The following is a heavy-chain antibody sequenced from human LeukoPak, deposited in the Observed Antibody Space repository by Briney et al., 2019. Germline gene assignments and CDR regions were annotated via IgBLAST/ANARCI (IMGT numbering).Heavy chain of an antibody. CDR3: ARAYGSGSYLFDY. D-gene: IGHD3-10*01. CDR2: IYYSGST. J-gene: IGHJ4*02. V-gene: IGHV4-59*01. Sequence: SETLSLTCTVSGGSISSYYWSWIRQPPGKGLEWIGYIYYSGSTNYNPPLKSRVTISVDTSKNQFSLKLSSVTAADRAVYYCARAYGSGSYLFDYWGQGTLVTVSS. CDR1: GGSISSYY.